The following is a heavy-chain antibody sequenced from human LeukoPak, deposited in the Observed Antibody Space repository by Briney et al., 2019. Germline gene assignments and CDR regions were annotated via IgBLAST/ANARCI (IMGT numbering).Heavy chain of an antibody. V-gene: IGHV4-59*12. D-gene: IGHD2-2*02. CDR2: ISYSGST. CDR3: ARGRTGCSSTSCYRANYYYYMDV. J-gene: IGHJ6*03. Sequence: SETLSLTCTVSGGSISSNSWTWIRQPPGKGLEWIGYISYSGSTNYNPSLKSRVTISVDTSKNQFSLKLSSVTAADTAVYYCARGRTGCSSTSCYRANYYYYMDVWGKGTTVTVSS. CDR1: GGSISSNS.